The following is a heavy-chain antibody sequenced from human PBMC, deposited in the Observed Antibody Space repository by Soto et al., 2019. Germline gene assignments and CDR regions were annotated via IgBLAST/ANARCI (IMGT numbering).Heavy chain of an antibody. J-gene: IGHJ6*02. Sequence: GGSLRLCDAAFGSFFSDYYLRWIRQAAGKGLECVAYISATGDTKYIAASVEGRFSVSRASPKTCRFLQRASLRADDAAVYYCEVGGGQMYYQGMDVWGQGTTVTVPS. CDR1: GSFFSDYY. V-gene: IGHV3-11*01. CDR2: ISATGDTK. CDR3: EVGGGQMYYQGMDV. D-gene: IGHD2-8*01.